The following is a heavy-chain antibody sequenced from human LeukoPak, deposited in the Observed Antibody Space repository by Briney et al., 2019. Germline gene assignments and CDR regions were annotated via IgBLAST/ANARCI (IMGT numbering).Heavy chain of an antibody. V-gene: IGHV1-46*01. J-gene: IGHJ4*02. D-gene: IGHD3-22*01. CDR2: INPSGGST. CDR3: ARDVGGPPSMIVVGEFDY. CDR1: GYTFTSDY. Sequence: ASVKVSCKASGYTFTSDYMHWVRQAPGQGLEWMGIINPSGGSTSYAQKFQGRVTMTRDTSTSTVYMELSSLRSEDTAVYYCARDVGGPPSMIVVGEFDYWGQGTLVTVSS.